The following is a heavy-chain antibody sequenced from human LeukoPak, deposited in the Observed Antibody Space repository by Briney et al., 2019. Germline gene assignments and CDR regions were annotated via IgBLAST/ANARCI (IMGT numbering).Heavy chain of an antibody. CDR1: GFTFRSYS. V-gene: IGHV3-21*01. CDR3: ARDRGYSSGWEVYFDY. D-gene: IGHD6-25*01. Sequence: PGGSLRLSCAASGFTFRSYSMNWVRQAPGKGLEWVSSISSSSSYIYYAYSVKGRFTISRDNAKNLLYLQMNSLSAEDTAVYYCARDRGYSSGWEVYFDYWGQGNLVTVTA. CDR2: ISSSSSYI. J-gene: IGHJ4*02.